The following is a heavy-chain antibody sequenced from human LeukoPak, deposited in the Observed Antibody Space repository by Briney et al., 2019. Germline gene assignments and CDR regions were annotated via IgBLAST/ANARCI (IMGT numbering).Heavy chain of an antibody. CDR3: ARVISSAWRQNDL. CDR2: IHLNGIT. J-gene: IGHJ5*02. V-gene: IGHV4-4*02. CDR1: GGSITSYAW. D-gene: IGHD3-22*01. Sequence: SGTLSLTCSVSGGSITSYAWWSWVRQPPGKGREWIGEIHLNGITNYNPSLKSRVTMSIDKSKNQLSLNLSSVTAADTAVYYCARVISSAWRQNDLWGQGTLVTVSS.